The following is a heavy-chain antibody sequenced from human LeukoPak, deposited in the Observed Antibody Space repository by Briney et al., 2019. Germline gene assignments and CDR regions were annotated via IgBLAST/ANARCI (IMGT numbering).Heavy chain of an antibody. V-gene: IGHV1-18*01. CDR3: ARHPYDSSGYYYHAFDI. D-gene: IGHD3-22*01. Sequence: ASVKVSCKASGYTFTSYGISWVRQAPGQGLEWMGWISAYNGNTNYAQKLQGRVTMTTDTSTSTAYMELRSLRSDDTAMYYCARHPYDSSGYYYHAFDIWGQGTMVTVSS. J-gene: IGHJ3*02. CDR2: ISAYNGNT. CDR1: GYTFTSYG.